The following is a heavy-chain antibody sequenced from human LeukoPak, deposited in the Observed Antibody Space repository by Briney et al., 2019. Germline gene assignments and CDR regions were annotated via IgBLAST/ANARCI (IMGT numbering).Heavy chain of an antibody. Sequence: ASMKVSCKASGYTFTSYDINWVRQATGQGLEWMGWMNPNSGNTGHAQKFQGRVTITRNTSISTAYMELSSLRSEDTAVYYCARVRNWGSSWYVTVDDAFDIWGQGTMVTVSS. CDR2: MNPNSGNT. D-gene: IGHD6-13*01. V-gene: IGHV1-8*03. CDR3: ARVRNWGSSWYVTVDDAFDI. J-gene: IGHJ3*02. CDR1: GYTFTSYD.